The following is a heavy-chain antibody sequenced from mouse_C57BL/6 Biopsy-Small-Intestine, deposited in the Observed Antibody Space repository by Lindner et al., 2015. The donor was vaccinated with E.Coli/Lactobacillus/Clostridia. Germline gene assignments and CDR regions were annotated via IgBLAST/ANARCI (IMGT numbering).Heavy chain of an antibody. Sequence: SVKVSCKASGYIFSNSGINWLRQAPGQGLEWMGWISAYSGQSKYAQKFQARATLTTDTSTSTAYMELRSLKPDDTAVYYCARGRQGGYQMFDYWAQGTLVTVSS. D-gene: IGHD1-1*02. J-gene: IGHJ4*01. CDR3: ARGRQGGYQMFDY. CDR1: GYIFSNSG. V-gene: IGHV1-84*02. CDR2: ISAYSGQS.